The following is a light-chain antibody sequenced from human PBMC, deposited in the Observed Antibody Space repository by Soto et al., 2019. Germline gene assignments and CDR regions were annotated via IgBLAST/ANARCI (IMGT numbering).Light chain of an antibody. Sequence: EIVLTQSPGTLSLSPGERATLSCGASQSVTSNYLAWYQQKPGQAPRLLIFGASIRVKGIPDRFIGSGSGTDFTLTIDNLEPEDFAIYYCQQRSNWPPITFGQGTRLEIK. CDR2: GAS. J-gene: IGKJ5*01. V-gene: IGKV3D-20*02. CDR3: QQRSNWPPIT. CDR1: QSVTSNY.